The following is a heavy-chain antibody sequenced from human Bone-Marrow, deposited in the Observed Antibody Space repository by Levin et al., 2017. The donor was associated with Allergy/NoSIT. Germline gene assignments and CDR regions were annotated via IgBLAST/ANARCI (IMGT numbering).Heavy chain of an antibody. CDR1: GFTFSSYA. CDR3: AKYRCDSASCRGTFDI. J-gene: IGHJ3*02. D-gene: IGHD2-2*01. Sequence: HPGGSLRLSCAASGFTFSSYAMSWVRQAPGKGLEWVSAIGSSGSPTYYADSVKGRFTISRDNSQNTLYLQMYSLRAEDTALYYCAKYRCDSASCRGTFDIWGQGTMVTVSS. CDR2: IGSSGSPT. V-gene: IGHV3-23*01.